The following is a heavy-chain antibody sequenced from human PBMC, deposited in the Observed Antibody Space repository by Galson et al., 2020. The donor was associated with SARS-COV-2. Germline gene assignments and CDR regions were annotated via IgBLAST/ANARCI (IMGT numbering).Heavy chain of an antibody. CDR1: GFTFGNYW. J-gene: IGHJ4*02. Sequence: GGSLRLSCAASGFTFGNYWMHWVRQVPGKGLVCVARINTDGSRTNYADSVKGRFTIYRDNAKNTLYLQMKSLRAEDTAVYFCARDRSPYCSGDNCYSSAFDYWGQGTLVTFSS. D-gene: IGHD2-15*01. CDR2: INTDGSRT. CDR3: ARDRSPYCSGDNCYSSAFDY. V-gene: IGHV3-74*01.